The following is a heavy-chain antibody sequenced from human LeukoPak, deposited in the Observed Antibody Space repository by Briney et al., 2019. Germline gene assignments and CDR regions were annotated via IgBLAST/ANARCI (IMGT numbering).Heavy chain of an antibody. J-gene: IGHJ6*03. CDR3: AREGSDWNYYYSMDV. D-gene: IGHD6-19*01. Sequence: GGSLRLSCAASGFTFSSYSMNWVRQAPGKGLEWVSYISSSSSTIYYADSVKGRFTISRDNAKNSLYLQMNSLRAEDTAVYYCAREGSDWNYYYSMDVWGKGTTVTISS. CDR2: ISSSSSTI. V-gene: IGHV3-48*01. CDR1: GFTFSSYS.